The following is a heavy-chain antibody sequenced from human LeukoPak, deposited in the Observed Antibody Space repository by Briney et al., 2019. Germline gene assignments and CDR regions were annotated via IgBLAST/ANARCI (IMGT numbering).Heavy chain of an antibody. CDR2: MEYDGSNK. D-gene: IGHD6-19*01. Sequence: GGSLRLSCAASGFTFNSYDMHWVRQPPGKGLEWVAFMEYDGSNKYYADSVKGRFTISRDNSKNTLYLQMNSLRAEDTAVYYCARDSSGWQFDYWGQGTLVTVSS. CDR1: GFTFNSYD. V-gene: IGHV3-30*19. J-gene: IGHJ4*02. CDR3: ARDSSGWQFDY.